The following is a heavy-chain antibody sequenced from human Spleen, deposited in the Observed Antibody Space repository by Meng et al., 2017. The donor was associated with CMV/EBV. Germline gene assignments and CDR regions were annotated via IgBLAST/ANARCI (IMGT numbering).Heavy chain of an antibody. Sequence: GESLKISCAASGFTFSIYSMNWVRQAPGKGLEWVSSISSSSSYIYYADSLKGRFTISRDNAKNSLYLQMNSLRAEDTAVYYRASLYGDSVPYYFDYWGQGTLVTVSS. J-gene: IGHJ4*02. V-gene: IGHV3-21*01. CDR2: ISSSSSYI. D-gene: IGHD4-17*01. CDR1: GFTFSIYS. CDR3: ASLYGDSVPYYFDY.